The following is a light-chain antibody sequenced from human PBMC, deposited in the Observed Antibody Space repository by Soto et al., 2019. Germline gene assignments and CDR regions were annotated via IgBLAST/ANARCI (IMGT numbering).Light chain of an antibody. CDR2: GAS. CDR3: QQIYSIPIT. CDR1: QSISRY. J-gene: IGKJ5*01. Sequence: DLPMTQSPSSLSASVADRVTTTCRASQSISRYLSWYQQKPGKAPKLLIYGASTLQSGVPSRFSGSGSGTHFTLTISSVQPEDFATYYCQQIYSIPITFGQGTRLEIK. V-gene: IGKV1-39*01.